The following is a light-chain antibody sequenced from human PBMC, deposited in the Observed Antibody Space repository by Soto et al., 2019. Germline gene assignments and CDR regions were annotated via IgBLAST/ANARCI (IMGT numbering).Light chain of an antibody. V-gene: IGLV2-23*02. CDR1: SSDVGTHNL. CDR3: CSSSGISSWL. J-gene: IGLJ2*01. CDR2: EVS. Sequence: QSALTQPASVSGSPGQSITISCTGTSSDVGTHNLVSWYQQNPGKAPKLMVYEVSKPPSGVSNRFSGSKSGNRACLTISGLQADDDADYYCCSSSGISSWLFGGGTKVTVL.